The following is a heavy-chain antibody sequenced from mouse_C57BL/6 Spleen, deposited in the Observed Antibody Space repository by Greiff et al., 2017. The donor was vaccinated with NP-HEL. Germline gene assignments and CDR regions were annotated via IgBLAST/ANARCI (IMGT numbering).Heavy chain of an antibody. V-gene: IGHV1-64*01. J-gene: IGHJ2*01. CDR3: ARLVQYYFDY. CDR2: IHPNSGST. CDR1: GYTFTSYR. Sequence: QVQLQQPGAELVKPGASVKLSCKASGYTFTSYRMHWVKQRPGQGLEWIGMIHPNSGSTNYNEKFKSKATLTVDKSSSTAYMQLSSLTSEDSAVYYCARLVQYYFDYWGQGTTLTVSS. D-gene: IGHD2-2*01.